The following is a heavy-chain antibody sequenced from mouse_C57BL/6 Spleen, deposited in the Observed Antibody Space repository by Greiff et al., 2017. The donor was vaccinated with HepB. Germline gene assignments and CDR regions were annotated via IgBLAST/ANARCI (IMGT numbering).Heavy chain of an antibody. CDR3: ARPHGSSYVGFAY. D-gene: IGHD1-1*01. V-gene: IGHV5-17*01. CDR1: GFTFSDYG. J-gene: IGHJ3*01. Sequence: EVKVEESGGGLVKPGGSLKLSCAASGFTFSDYGMHWVRQAPEKGLEWVAYISSGSSTIYYADTVKGRFTISRDNAKNTLFLQMTSLRSEDTAMYYWARPHGSSYVGFAYWGQGTLVTVSA. CDR2: ISSGSSTI.